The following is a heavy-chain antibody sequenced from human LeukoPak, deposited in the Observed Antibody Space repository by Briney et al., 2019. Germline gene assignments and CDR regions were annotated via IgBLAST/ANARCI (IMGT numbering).Heavy chain of an antibody. D-gene: IGHD6-19*01. Sequence: GGSLRLSCAASGFTFSSYAMHWVRQAPGKGLEWVAVISYDGSNKYYADSVKGRFTISRDNSKNTLYLQMNSLRAEDTAVYYCARDRAGIAVAGTFDYWGQGTLVTVSS. V-gene: IGHV3-30*04. CDR1: GFTFSSYA. CDR3: ARDRAGIAVAGTFDY. CDR2: ISYDGSNK. J-gene: IGHJ4*02.